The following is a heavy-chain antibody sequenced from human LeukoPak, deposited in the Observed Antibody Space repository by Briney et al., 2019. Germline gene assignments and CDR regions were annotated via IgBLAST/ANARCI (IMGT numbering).Heavy chain of an antibody. Sequence: GGSLRLSCAASGFPFSHFAMHWVRQTPGTGLQWVASIWYDGTHGNYVDSVKGRFTISRDNSKNMLYLEMNSLRVEGTAMFYCAKEVGRYDSKTPGTFDMWGLGTMVTVSS. V-gene: IGHV3-30*02. J-gene: IGHJ3*02. CDR1: GFPFSHFA. D-gene: IGHD3-16*01. CDR3: AKEVGRYDSKTPGTFDM. CDR2: IWYDGTHG.